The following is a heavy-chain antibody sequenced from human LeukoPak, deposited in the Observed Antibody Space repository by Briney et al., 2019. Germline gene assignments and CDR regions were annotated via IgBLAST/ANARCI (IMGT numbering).Heavy chain of an antibody. V-gene: IGHV3-21*06. J-gene: IGHJ4*02. Sequence: GGSLRLSCAASGFTFSSYSMNWVRQAPGKGLEWVSSISSSSSYIYYADSVQGRFTISRDNAKNSLYLQMDSLRVEDTAVYYCARALWELRSSAYFDYWGQGTLVTVSS. D-gene: IGHD1-26*01. CDR1: GFTFSSYS. CDR2: ISSSSSYI. CDR3: ARALWELRSSAYFDY.